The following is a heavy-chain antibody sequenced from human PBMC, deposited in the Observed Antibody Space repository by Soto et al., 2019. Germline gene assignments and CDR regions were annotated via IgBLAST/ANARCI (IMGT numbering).Heavy chain of an antibody. Sequence: EVQLVESGGGLVKPGGSLRLSCAASGFTFSNAWMSWVRQAPGKGLEWVGRIKSKTDGGTTDYAAPVKGRFTISRDDSKNTLYLQMTSLKTEDTAVYYCLRFGVVDGLYYYGMDVWGQGTTVTVSS. CDR1: GFTFSNAW. V-gene: IGHV3-15*01. CDR3: LRFGVVDGLYYYGMDV. CDR2: IKSKTDGGTT. J-gene: IGHJ6*02. D-gene: IGHD3-3*01.